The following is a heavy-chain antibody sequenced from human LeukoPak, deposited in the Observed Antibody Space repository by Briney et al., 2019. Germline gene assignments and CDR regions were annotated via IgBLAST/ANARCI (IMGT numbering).Heavy chain of an antibody. Sequence: ASVTVSCKSSGYTFTCYDINWVRQATGQGLEWMGWMNANNGNTNYAHKFQGRVTMTRDTSINTAYTDLSSLGSEDTAVYYCVRGANWNYPGNWFDPWGQGTLVTVSS. J-gene: IGHJ5*02. CDR3: VRGANWNYPGNWFDP. D-gene: IGHD1-7*01. CDR2: MNANNGNT. CDR1: GYTFTCYD. V-gene: IGHV1-8*01.